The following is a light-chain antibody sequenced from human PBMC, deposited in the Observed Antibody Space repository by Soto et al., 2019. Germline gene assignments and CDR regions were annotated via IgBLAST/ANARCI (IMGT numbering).Light chain of an antibody. CDR1: SSDVGSYNR. Sequence: QSVLTQPPSVSGSPGQSVTISCTGTSSDVGSYNRVSWYQQAPGTVPKVMIYEVTNRPSGVPDRFSGSKSGNTASLTISGLQAEDEADYYCSSYRSGNTYVFGTGTKVTVL. V-gene: IGLV2-18*02. CDR3: SSYRSGNTYV. J-gene: IGLJ1*01. CDR2: EVT.